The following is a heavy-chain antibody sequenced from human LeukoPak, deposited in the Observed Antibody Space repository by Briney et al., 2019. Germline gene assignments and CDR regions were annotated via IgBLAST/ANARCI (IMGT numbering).Heavy chain of an antibody. CDR2: ISGSGGST. Sequence: PGGSLRLSCAASGFKFSDHYIDWVRQAPGKGLEWVSAISGSGGSTYYADSVKGRFTISRDNSKNTLYLQMNSLRAEDTAVYYCATKPGNYWGQGTLVTVSS. CDR1: GFKFSDHY. J-gene: IGHJ4*02. CDR3: ATKPGNY. V-gene: IGHV3-23*01.